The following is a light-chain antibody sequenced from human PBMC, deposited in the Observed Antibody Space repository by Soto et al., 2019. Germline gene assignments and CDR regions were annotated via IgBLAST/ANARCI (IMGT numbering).Light chain of an antibody. CDR2: DAS. V-gene: IGKV1-5*01. J-gene: IGKJ2*01. CDR3: QQYRGKPFT. Sequence: DIQMTQSPSTLSASVGDRVTIACRASQSIDSWLAWYQQKPGKAPKFLIYDASDLESGVPSRFSGSGSETEFTLTISSLQPDDFATYYCQQYRGKPFTFVQGTKVDIK. CDR1: QSIDSW.